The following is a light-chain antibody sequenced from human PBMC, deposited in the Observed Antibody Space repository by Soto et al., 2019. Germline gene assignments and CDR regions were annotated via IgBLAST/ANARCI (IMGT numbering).Light chain of an antibody. CDR3: CSYAGTSTFVV. CDR1: SSDVGNYKL. V-gene: IGLV2-23*01. Sequence: QSALTQPASVSGSPGQSITISCTGTSSDVGNYKLVSWYQQHPGKAPKLMIYEGSKRPSGVSNRFSGSKSGNTASLTISGLQAEDEADYYCCSYAGTSTFVVFGGGTKLTVL. J-gene: IGLJ2*01. CDR2: EGS.